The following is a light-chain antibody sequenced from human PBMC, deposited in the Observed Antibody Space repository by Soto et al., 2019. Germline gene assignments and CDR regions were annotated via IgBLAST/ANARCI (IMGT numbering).Light chain of an antibody. CDR1: QTVSTY. CDR2: GAS. J-gene: IGKJ4*01. CDR3: QQRYNWLT. V-gene: IGKV3-11*01. Sequence: IVLTQSPATLSLSPGDRATLSCRARQTVSTYLFWYQHKPGQAPRLLIYGASNRATGIPARFSGSGSGTDFTLTISSLEPEDSAVYYCQQRYNWLTFGGGTRVEIK.